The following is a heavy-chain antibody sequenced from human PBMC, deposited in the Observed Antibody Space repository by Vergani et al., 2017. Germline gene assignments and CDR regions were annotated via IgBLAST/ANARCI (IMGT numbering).Heavy chain of an antibody. CDR3: ARVGWSYYDSSGYYYAPGGWFDP. CDR2: IDPSDSYT. D-gene: IGHD3-22*01. J-gene: IGHJ5*02. V-gene: IGHV5-10-1*03. Sequence: EVQLVQSGAEVKKPGASLRISCKGSGYSFTSYWISWVRQMPGKGLEWMGRIDPSDSYTNYSPSFQGHVTISADKSISTAYLQWSSLKASDTAMYYCARVGWSYYDSSGYYYAPGGWFDPWGQGTLVTVSS. CDR1: GYSFTSYW.